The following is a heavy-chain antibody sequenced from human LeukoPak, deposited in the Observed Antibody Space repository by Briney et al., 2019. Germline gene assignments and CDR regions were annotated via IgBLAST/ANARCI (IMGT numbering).Heavy chain of an antibody. V-gene: IGHV4-59*01. D-gene: IGHD3-22*01. CDR1: GGSISSYY. CDR2: IYYSGST. CDR3: ARRRGYYDSSGYYGHFDY. Sequence: PSETLSLTCTVSGGSISSYYWSWIRQPPGKGLEWIGYIYYSGSTNYNPSLKSRVTISVGTSKNHFSLKLSSVTAADTAVYYCARRRGYYDSSGYYGHFDYWGQGTLVTVSS. J-gene: IGHJ4*02.